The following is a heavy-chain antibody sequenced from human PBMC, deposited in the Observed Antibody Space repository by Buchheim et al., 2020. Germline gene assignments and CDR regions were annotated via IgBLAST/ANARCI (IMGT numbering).Heavy chain of an antibody. CDR2: LNPNSGDT. CDR1: GYTFTSYD. Sequence: QVQLVQSGAEVKKPGASVKVSCKASGYTFTSYDINWVRQATGQGLEWMGWLNPNSGDTGYAQQCQGRVTMTRNTSISTGYMELSSLRSEDTAVYYSARGDLGCLNRKWLRGANLLDWFDPWGQGTL. J-gene: IGHJ5*02. CDR3: ARGDLGCLNRKWLRGANLLDWFDP. V-gene: IGHV1-8*01. D-gene: IGHD5-12*01.